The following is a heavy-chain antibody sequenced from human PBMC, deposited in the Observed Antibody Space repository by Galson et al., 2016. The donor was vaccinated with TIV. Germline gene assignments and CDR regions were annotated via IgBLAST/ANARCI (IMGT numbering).Heavy chain of an antibody. V-gene: IGHV3-23*01. CDR3: AKDRGYFEGFDH. CDR1: GFRFNEYE. Sequence: SLRLSCAASGFRFNEYEMSWVRQAPGKGLEWVSALSGGATNTYYSDSVEGRFTISRDNSQNKVFLEMDSLRVDDTAVYYCAKDRGYFEGFDHGGPGTLVTVSS. D-gene: IGHD6-25*01. J-gene: IGHJ4*02. CDR2: LSGGATNT.